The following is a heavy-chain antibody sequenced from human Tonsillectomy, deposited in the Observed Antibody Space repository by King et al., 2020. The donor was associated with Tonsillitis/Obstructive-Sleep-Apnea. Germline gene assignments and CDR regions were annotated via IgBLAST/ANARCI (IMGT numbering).Heavy chain of an antibody. CDR2: INSDGSST. CDR3: AREDFGYYYYMDV. V-gene: IGHV3-74*01. CDR1: GFTFSSYW. D-gene: IGHD3-3*01. Sequence: VQLVESGGGLVQPGGSLRLSCAASGFTFSSYWMHWVRHAPGKGLVWVLRINSDGSSTSYADSVKGRFTISRDNAKNTLYLQMNSLRAEDTAVYYCAREDFGYYYYMDVWGKGTTVTVSS. J-gene: IGHJ6*03.